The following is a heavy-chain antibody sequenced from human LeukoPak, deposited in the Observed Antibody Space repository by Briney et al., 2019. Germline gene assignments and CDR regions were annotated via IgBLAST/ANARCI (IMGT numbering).Heavy chain of an antibody. Sequence: GGSLRLSCAASGFTFSSYAMSWVRQAPGKGLEWVSYITNGGSTIHHADSVKGRFTISRDNAKNSLYLQMNSLRAEDTAVYYCARDPTPRYCSGGSCYTHYGMDVWGQGTTVTVSS. CDR1: GFTFSSYA. CDR3: ARDPTPRYCSGGSCYTHYGMDV. J-gene: IGHJ6*02. CDR2: ITNGGSTI. D-gene: IGHD2-15*01. V-gene: IGHV3-48*04.